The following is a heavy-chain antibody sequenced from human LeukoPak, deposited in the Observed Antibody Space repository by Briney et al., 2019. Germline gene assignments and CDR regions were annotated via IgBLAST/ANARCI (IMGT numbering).Heavy chain of an antibody. CDR1: RYTFTSYV. J-gene: IGHJ4*02. V-gene: IGHV1-18*01. CDR3: ARDPYDLLTGYYSGSGGDY. CDR2: ISGYIGKT. D-gene: IGHD3-9*01. Sequence: GASVKVSCKASRYTFTSYVINWVRQAPGQGLERVGWISGYIGKTKYAQKLQGRVTMTTDTSTSTAYMELRRLRSDDTAVYFCARDPYDLLTGYYSGSGGDYWGQGTLVTVSS.